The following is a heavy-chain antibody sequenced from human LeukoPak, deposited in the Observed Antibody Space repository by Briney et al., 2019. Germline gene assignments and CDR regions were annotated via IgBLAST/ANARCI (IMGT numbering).Heavy chain of an antibody. CDR2: IKQDGSEK. V-gene: IGHV3-7*01. J-gene: IGHJ4*02. D-gene: IGHD3-10*01. CDR3: ARDLQSGRGQPVVFDY. Sequence: GGSLRLSCAASGFTFSSYWMSWVRQAPGKGLEWVANIKQDGSEKYYVDSVKGRFTISRDNAKNSLYLQMNSLRAEDTAVYYCARDLQSGRGQPVVFDYWGQGTLVTASS. CDR1: GFTFSSYW.